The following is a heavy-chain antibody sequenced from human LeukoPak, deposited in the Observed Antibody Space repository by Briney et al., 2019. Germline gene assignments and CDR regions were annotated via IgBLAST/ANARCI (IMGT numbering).Heavy chain of an antibody. D-gene: IGHD5-12*01. Sequence: GGSLRLSCAASGFTFSSYSMNWVRQAPGKWLEWVSAISSGGGSTYYADSVKGRFTISRDNSKNTLYLQINSLRAEDTAVYYCAISSGYGPPIDYWGQGTLVTVSS. J-gene: IGHJ4*02. CDR2: ISSGGGST. CDR3: AISSGYGPPIDY. CDR1: GFTFSSYS. V-gene: IGHV3-23*01.